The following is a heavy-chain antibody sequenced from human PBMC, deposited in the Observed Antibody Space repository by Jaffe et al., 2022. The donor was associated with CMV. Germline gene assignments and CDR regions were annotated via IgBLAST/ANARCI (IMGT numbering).Heavy chain of an antibody. Sequence: QVQLVQSGAEVKKPGASVKVSCKASGYTFTSYDINWVRQATGQGLEWMGWMNPNSGNTGYAQKFQGRVTMTRNTSISTAYMELSSLRSEDTAVYYCARANYYGSGSYYFTGYYYGMDVWGQGTTVTVSS. CDR1: GYTFTSYD. CDR2: MNPNSGNT. J-gene: IGHJ6*02. V-gene: IGHV1-8*01. CDR3: ARANYYGSGSYYFTGYYYGMDV. D-gene: IGHD3-10*01.